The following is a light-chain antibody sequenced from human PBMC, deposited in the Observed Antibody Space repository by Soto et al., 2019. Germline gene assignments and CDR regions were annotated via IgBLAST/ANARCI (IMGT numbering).Light chain of an antibody. CDR3: QQHYSAPLT. CDR1: QSVLSSPNKKNY. CDR2: WAS. Sequence: DIVMTQSPDSLAVSLGERATINCKSSQSVLSSPNKKNYLAWHQQKPGQPPKLLISWASSRQSGVPDRLSGSGSGTDFTLTISSLQAEDVAVYYWQQHYSAPLTVAGGTKVDIX. V-gene: IGKV4-1*01. J-gene: IGKJ4*01.